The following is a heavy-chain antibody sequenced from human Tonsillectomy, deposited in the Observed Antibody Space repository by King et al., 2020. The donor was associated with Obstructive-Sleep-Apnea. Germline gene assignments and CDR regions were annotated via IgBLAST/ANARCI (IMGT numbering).Heavy chain of an antibody. CDR2: ISWNSGSI. J-gene: IGHJ4*02. V-gene: IGHV3-9*01. CDR1: GFTFDDYA. D-gene: IGHD6-19*01. Sequence: QLVQSGGGLVQPGRSLRLSCAVSGFTFDDYAMHWVRQAPGKGLEWVSRISWNSGSIDYADSVKGRFTISRDSARNSLYLQMNSLRPEDTALYYCTKGGGWYAASVAYWGQGSLATASS. CDR3: TKGGGWYAASVAY.